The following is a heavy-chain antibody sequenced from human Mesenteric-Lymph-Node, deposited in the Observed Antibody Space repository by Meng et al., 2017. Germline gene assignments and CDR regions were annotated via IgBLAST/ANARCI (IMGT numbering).Heavy chain of an antibody. D-gene: IGHD5-18*01. Sequence: SETLSLICSVSGGSVNSGSYYWTWIRQPAGKGLEWIGRIYPGGSTNYNPSLKSRVTISIDTSKNQFSLQLRSVTAADTAVYFCATFNSGYSNRYLDYWGQGTLVTVSS. CDR3: ATFNSGYSNRYLDY. CDR2: IYPGGST. J-gene: IGHJ4*02. CDR1: GGSVNSGSYY. V-gene: IGHV4-61*02.